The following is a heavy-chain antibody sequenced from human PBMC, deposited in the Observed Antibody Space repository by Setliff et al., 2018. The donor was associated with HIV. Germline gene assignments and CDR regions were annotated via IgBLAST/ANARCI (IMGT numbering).Heavy chain of an antibody. V-gene: IGHV1-18*01. CDR2: ISAYTGNT. Sequence: ASVKVSCKTSGYSFTNYGISWVRQAPGQGLEWMGWISAYTGNTNYAQKLQDRVTMTRDTSISTAYMELSRLRPDDTAVYYCARDSSTWHFDYWGQGTLVTVSS. CDR1: GYSFTNYG. CDR3: ARDSSTWHFDY. J-gene: IGHJ4*02. D-gene: IGHD6-13*01.